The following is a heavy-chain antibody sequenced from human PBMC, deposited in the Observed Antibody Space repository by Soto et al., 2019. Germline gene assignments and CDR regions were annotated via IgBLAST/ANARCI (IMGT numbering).Heavy chain of an antibody. CDR3: AKDWDYRGDLDY. V-gene: IGHV3-30*18. Sequence: QVQLVESGGGVVQPGTSLRLSCAASGFTFTNYGMHWVRQARGKGLEWVATISNDGSKKYNADSVKGRFTISRDNSKNMLSLQMNRLRPEDTAVYYCAKDWDYRGDLDYWGQGTLVTVSS. D-gene: IGHD3-10*01. CDR1: GFTFTNYG. J-gene: IGHJ4*02. CDR2: ISNDGSKK.